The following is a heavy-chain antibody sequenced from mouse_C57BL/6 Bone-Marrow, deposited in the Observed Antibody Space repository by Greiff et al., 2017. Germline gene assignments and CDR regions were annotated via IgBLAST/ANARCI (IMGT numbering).Heavy chain of an antibody. J-gene: IGHJ2*01. CDR2: INPGSGGT. V-gene: IGHV1-54*01. Sequence: VQLQQSGAELVRPGTSVKVSCKASGYAFTNYLIEWVKQRPGQGLEWIGVINPGSGGTNYNEKFKGKATLTADKSSSTAYMQLSSLTSEDSAVYFCARADYYGSSYPYYFDYWGQGTTLTVSS. CDR1: GYAFTNYL. CDR3: ARADYYGSSYPYYFDY. D-gene: IGHD1-1*01.